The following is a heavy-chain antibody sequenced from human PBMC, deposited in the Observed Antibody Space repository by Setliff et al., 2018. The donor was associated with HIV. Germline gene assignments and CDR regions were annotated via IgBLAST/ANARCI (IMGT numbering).Heavy chain of an antibody. V-gene: IGHV4-4*02. D-gene: IGHD6-19*01. J-gene: IGHJ5*02. CDR2: IYHSGST. Sequence: SETLSLTCAVSGGSISSNWWSWVRQSPGKGLEWIGEIYHSGSTHYNPSLQSRVTISVDSSKNQFSLNLFSVTAAATAVYYCARPRRVRSRAWYWFDIWGQGTLVTVSS. CDR3: ARPRRVRSRAWYWFDI. CDR1: GGSISSNW.